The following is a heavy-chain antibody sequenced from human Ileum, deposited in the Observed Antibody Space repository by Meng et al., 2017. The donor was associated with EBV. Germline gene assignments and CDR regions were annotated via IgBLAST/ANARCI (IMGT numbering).Heavy chain of an antibody. J-gene: IGHJ4*02. V-gene: IGHV1-3*04. Sequence: QVHLVQSGAEVKKPGASVKVSCKASGYTFTSYPMHWVRQAPGQRLQWMGWVNTGNGKTEYSQNFQGRVTITRDTSANTAYMELSSLRSEDTAVYYCASRPENDVGPFDYWGQGTLVTVSS. CDR2: VNTGNGKT. CDR1: GYTFTSYP. D-gene: IGHD1-14*01. CDR3: ASRPENDVGPFDY.